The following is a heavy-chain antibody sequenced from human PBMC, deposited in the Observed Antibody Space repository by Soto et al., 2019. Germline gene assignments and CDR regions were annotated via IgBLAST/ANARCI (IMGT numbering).Heavy chain of an antibody. CDR1: GFTFSSYG. CDR2: ISYDGSNK. D-gene: IGHD3-3*01. V-gene: IGHV3-30*18. Sequence: PGGSLILSCAASGFTFSSYGMHWVRQAPGKGLEWVAVISYDGSNKYYADSVKGRFTISRDNSKNTLYLQMNSLRAEDTAVYYCAKDVLRFLEWLAFYGMDVWGQGTTVTVSS. CDR3: AKDVLRFLEWLAFYGMDV. J-gene: IGHJ6*02.